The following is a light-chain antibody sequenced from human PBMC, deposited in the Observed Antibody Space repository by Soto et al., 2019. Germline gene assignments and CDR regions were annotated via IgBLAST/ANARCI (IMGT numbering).Light chain of an antibody. CDR2: EVE. Sequence: QSALTQPASLSGSPGQSITISCTGSVRDIGAYNYVSWYQQHPGKAPKLIIYEVENRPSGVSNRFSASKSAFTASLTISGLQAEDEADYYCSSYTTSYFYVFGPGTKVTVL. CDR1: VRDIGAYNY. J-gene: IGLJ1*01. V-gene: IGLV2-14*01. CDR3: SSYTTSYFYV.